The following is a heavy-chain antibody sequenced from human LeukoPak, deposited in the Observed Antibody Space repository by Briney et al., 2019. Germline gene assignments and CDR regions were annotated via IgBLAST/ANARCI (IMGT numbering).Heavy chain of an antibody. V-gene: IGHV4-59*04. Sequence: SETLSLTCTISGGSIITYYWSWIRQHPAKGLEWIGTIYYSGSTYYKPSLKSRVTISVDTSKNQFSLRLSSVTAADPAVYYCARHDCSSTSCSYLPWGQGTLVTVSS. CDR1: GGSIITYY. CDR2: IYYSGST. CDR3: ARHDCSSTSCSYLP. D-gene: IGHD2-2*01. J-gene: IGHJ5*02.